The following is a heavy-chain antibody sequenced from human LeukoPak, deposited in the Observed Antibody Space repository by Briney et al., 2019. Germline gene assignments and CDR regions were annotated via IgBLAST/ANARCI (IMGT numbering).Heavy chain of an antibody. D-gene: IGHD2-2*01. CDR1: GGSISSGSYY. V-gene: IGHV4-61*02. J-gene: IGHJ4*02. Sequence: PSQTLSLTCTVSGGSISSGSYYWSWIRQPAGKGLEWIGRIYTSGSTNYNPSLKSRVTISVDTSKNQFSLKLSSVTAADTAVYYCARDVGVAYCSSTSCPRAFDYWGQGTLVTVSS. CDR3: ARDVGVAYCSSTSCPRAFDY. CDR2: IYTSGST.